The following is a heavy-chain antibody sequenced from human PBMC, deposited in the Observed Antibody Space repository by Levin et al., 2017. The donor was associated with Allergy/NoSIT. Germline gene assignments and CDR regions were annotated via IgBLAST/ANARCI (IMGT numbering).Heavy chain of an antibody. CDR2: IYSGGST. Sequence: GGSLRLSCAASGFTVSSNYMSWVRQAPGKGLEWVSVIYSGGSTYYADSVKGRFTISRDNSKNTLYLQMNSLRAEDTAVYYCARDRACSSTSCYGVYWGQGTLVTVSS. CDR3: ARDRACSSTSCYGVY. CDR1: GFTVSSNY. D-gene: IGHD2-2*01. J-gene: IGHJ4*02. V-gene: IGHV3-53*01.